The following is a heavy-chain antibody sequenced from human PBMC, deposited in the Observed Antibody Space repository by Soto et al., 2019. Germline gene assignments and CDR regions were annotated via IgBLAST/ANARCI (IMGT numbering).Heavy chain of an antibody. CDR2: ISAYNGNT. J-gene: IGHJ6*02. CDR1: GYTLTSYG. D-gene: IGHD2-15*01. V-gene: IGHV1-18*01. CDR3: ARDSDRNSPGYYYYGMDF. Sequence: ASVKVSCKASGYTLTSYGISWVRQAPGQGLEWMGWISAYNGNTNYAQKLQGRVTMTRDTSTSTVYMELSSLRSEDTAVYYCARDSDRNSPGYYYYGMDFWGQGTTVTVS.